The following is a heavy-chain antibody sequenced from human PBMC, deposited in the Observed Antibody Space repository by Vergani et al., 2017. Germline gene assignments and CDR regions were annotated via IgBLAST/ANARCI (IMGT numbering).Heavy chain of an antibody. J-gene: IGHJ6*02. CDR2: ISAYNGNT. CDR1: GYTFSSYG. V-gene: IGHV1-18*04. Sequence: QVQLVQSGAEVKKPGASVKVSCKASGYTFSSYGISWVRQAPGQGLEWMGWISAYNGNTNYAQKLQGRVTMTTDKSTSTAYMELRSLRSDDTAVYYCERDIAQLSSYGMDLWGQGTMVTVSS. D-gene: IGHD6-13*01. CDR3: ERDIAQLSSYGMDL.